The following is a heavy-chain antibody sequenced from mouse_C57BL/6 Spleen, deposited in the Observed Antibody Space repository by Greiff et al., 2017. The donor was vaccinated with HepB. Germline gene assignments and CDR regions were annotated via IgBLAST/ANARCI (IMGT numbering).Heavy chain of an antibody. CDR1: GYTFTSYG. CDR3: ARSGSNYRDWYFDV. D-gene: IGHD2-5*01. Sequence: QVQLKQSGAELARPGASVELSCKASGYTFTSYGISWVKQRTGQGLEWIGEIYPRSGNTYYNEKFKGKATLTADKSSSTAYMELRSLTSEDSAVYYCARSGSNYRDWYFDVWGTGTTVTVSS. CDR2: IYPRSGNT. V-gene: IGHV1-81*01. J-gene: IGHJ1*03.